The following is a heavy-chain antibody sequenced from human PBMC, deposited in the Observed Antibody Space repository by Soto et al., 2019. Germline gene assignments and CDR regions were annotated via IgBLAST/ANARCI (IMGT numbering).Heavy chain of an antibody. CDR1: GFTFSSYG. Sequence: QVQLVESGGGVVQPGRSLRLSCAASGFTFSSYGMHWVRQAPGKGLEWVAVISYDGSNKYYADSVKGRFTISRDNSKNTRYLQMNSLRAEDTAVYYCAKNGRDYDFWSYYYYYGMDVWGQGTTVTVSS. CDR3: AKNGRDYDFWSYYYYYGMDV. D-gene: IGHD3-3*01. CDR2: ISYDGSNK. J-gene: IGHJ6*02. V-gene: IGHV3-30*18.